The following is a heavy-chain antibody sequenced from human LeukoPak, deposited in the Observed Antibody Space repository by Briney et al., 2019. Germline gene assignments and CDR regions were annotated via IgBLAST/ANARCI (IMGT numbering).Heavy chain of an antibody. V-gene: IGHV1-69*06. CDR2: IIPIFGTA. Sequence: GASVKVSCKVSGYTLTELSMHWVRQAPGKGLEWMGGIIPIFGTANYAQKFQGRVTITADKSTSTAYMELSSLRSEDTAVYYCAGGVRGVMGFDYWGQGTLVTVSS. J-gene: IGHJ4*02. D-gene: IGHD3-10*01. CDR3: AGGVRGVMGFDY. CDR1: GYTLTELS.